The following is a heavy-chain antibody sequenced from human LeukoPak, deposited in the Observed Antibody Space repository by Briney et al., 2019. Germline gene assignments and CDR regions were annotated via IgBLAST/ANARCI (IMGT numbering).Heavy chain of an antibody. J-gene: IGHJ4*02. V-gene: IGHV3-7*01. CDR1: GFTFSSYW. Sequence: PGGSLRLSCAASGFTFSSYWMSWVRQAPGQGLEWVANIKQGGSERYYVDSVEGRFTISRDNAKNSLYLQMNSLRAEDTAVYYCARDQSGPEYWGQGTPVTVSS. D-gene: IGHD3-3*01. CDR3: ARDQSGPEY. CDR2: IKQGGSER.